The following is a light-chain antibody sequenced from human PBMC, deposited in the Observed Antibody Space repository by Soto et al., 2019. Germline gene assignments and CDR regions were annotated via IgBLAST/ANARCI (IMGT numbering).Light chain of an antibody. Sequence: QSVLTQPPSVSGAPGQRVTISCTGSSSNNGAGYEVHWYQHLPGKAPKLLIYGNTNRPSGVPDRFSGSKSGTSASLAITGLQAEDEADYYCQSSDSSLSASYVFGGGTKLTVL. CDR2: GNT. CDR1: SSNNGAGYE. V-gene: IGLV1-40*01. CDR3: QSSDSSLSASYV. J-gene: IGLJ1*01.